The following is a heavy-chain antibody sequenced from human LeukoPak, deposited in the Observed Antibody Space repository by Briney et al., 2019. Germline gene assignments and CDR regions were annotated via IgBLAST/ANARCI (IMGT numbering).Heavy chain of an antibody. CDR3: ARDFTGGDRGVGATMYYFDY. D-gene: IGHD1-26*01. J-gene: IGHJ4*02. V-gene: IGHV3-30*04. Sequence: GGSLRLSCAASGFTFSSYAMHWVRQAPGKGLEWVAVISYDGSNKYYADSVKGRFTISRDNSKNTLYLQMNSLRAEDTAVYYCARDFTGGDRGVGATMYYFDYWGQGTLVTVSS. CDR2: ISYDGSNK. CDR1: GFTFSSYA.